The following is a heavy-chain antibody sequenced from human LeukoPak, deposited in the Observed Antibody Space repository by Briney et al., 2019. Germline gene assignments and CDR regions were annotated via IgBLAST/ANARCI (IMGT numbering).Heavy chain of an antibody. V-gene: IGHV3-9*01. D-gene: IGHD6-13*01. CDR1: GFTFDDYA. Sequence: GGSLRLSCAASGFTFDDYAMHWVRQAPGKGLEWVSGISWNSGSIGYADSVKGRFTISRDNAKNSLYLQMNSLRAEDTALYYCAKDSVRGGSWYLGDNWFDPWGQGTLVTVSS. CDR2: ISWNSGSI. J-gene: IGHJ5*02. CDR3: AKDSVRGGSWYLGDNWFDP.